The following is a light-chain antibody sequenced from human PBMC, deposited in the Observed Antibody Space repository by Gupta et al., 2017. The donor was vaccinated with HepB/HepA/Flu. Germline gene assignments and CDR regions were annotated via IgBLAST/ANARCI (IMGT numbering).Light chain of an antibody. CDR2: DTS. V-gene: IGKV3-11*01. CDR3: QQRYNWPRGFT. J-gene: IGKJ3*01. Sequence: EIVLTQSPATLSLSPGERATLSCRATQTINSYLAWYQQKPGQAPRLLIYDTSNRAAGIPDRFSGSGSGTDFTLTISSLEPEDCAVYYCQQRYNWPRGFTFGPGTKLEIK. CDR1: QTINSY.